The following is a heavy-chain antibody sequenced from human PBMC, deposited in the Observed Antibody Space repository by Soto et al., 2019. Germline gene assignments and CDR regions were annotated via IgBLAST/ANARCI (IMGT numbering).Heavy chain of an antibody. CDR1: GFTFSSYS. CDR2: ISSSSSTI. CDR3: ARGVGYSYGSVYFQH. D-gene: IGHD5-18*01. J-gene: IGHJ1*01. Sequence: PEGSLRLSCAASGFTFSSYSMNWVRQAPGKGLEWVSYISSSSSTIYYADSVKGRFTISRDNAKNSLYLQMNSLRDEDTAVYYCARGVGYSYGSVYFQHWGQGPLVTVSS. V-gene: IGHV3-48*02.